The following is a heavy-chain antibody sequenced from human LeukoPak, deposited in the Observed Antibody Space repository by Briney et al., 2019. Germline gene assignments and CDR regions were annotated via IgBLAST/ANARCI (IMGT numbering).Heavy chain of an antibody. CDR1: GFTVSSNY. J-gene: IGHJ4*02. V-gene: IGHV3-66*01. Sequence: GGSLRLSCAASGFTVSSNYMSWVRQAPGKGLEWVSVIYSGGSTYYADSVKGRFTISRDNSKNTLYLQVNSLRAEDTAVYYCAREGGGHNHYFDYWGQGTLVTVSS. D-gene: IGHD3-16*01. CDR3: AREGGGHNHYFDY. CDR2: IYSGGST.